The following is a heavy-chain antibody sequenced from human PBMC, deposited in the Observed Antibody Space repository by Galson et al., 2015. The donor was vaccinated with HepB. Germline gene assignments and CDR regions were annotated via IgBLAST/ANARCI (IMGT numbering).Heavy chain of an antibody. D-gene: IGHD4-23*01. CDR3: ATSRRATVVTSWFDP. CDR2: VDPEDGET. Sequence: VKVSCKVSGYTFTDYYMHWVQQAPGKGLEWMGLVDPEDGETIHAEKFQGRVTITADTSTDTAYMELSSLRSEDTAVYYCATSRRATVVTSWFDPWGQGTPVTVSS. J-gene: IGHJ5*02. CDR1: GYTFTDYY. V-gene: IGHV1-69-2*01.